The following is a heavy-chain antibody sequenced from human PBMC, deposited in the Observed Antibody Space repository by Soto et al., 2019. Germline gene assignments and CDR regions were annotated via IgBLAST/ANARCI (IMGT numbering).Heavy chain of an antibody. V-gene: IGHV3-74*01. J-gene: IGHJ6*02. CDR3: ARDADAPYYYGMDV. Sequence: EVQLVESGGGLVQPGGSLRLSCAASGFTFSSYWMHWVRQAPGKGLVWVSRINSDGSSTSYADSVKGRFTISRDNAKNTLCLQMNSLRAEDTAVYYCARDADAPYYYGMDVWGQGTTVTVSS. CDR1: GFTFSSYW. CDR2: INSDGSST.